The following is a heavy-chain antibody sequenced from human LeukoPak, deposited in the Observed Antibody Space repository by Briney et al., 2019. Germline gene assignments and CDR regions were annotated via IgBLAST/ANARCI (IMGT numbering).Heavy chain of an antibody. Sequence: ASVKVSCKASGYTFTSYGISWVRQAPGQGLEWMGWISAYNGNTNYAQKLQGRVTMTTDTSTSTAYMELSSLRSEDTAVYYCATDYYGSGILFYWGQGTLVTVSS. V-gene: IGHV1-18*01. D-gene: IGHD3-10*01. CDR1: GYTFTSYG. CDR3: ATDYYGSGILFY. J-gene: IGHJ4*02. CDR2: ISAYNGNT.